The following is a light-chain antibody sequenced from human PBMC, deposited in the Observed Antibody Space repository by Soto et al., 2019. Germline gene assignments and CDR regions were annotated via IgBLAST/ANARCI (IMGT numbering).Light chain of an antibody. CDR2: GAS. CDR1: QSVSSSY. J-gene: IGKJ1*01. V-gene: IGKV3-20*01. CDR3: QQYGSA. Sequence: EIVLTQSPGTLSLSPGERATLSCRASQSVSSSYLAWYQQKPGQAPRLLIYGASSRATGIPDRFSGSGSGTDFTLTISRLEPEDFVVYYCQQYGSAFDQGTKVEIK.